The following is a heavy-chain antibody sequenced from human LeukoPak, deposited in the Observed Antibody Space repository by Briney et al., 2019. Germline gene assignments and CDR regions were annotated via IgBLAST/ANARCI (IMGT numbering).Heavy chain of an antibody. CDR1: GFTFSSYS. CDR2: IYSGGTT. V-gene: IGHV3-53*01. D-gene: IGHD2-2*01. CDR3: ARAHCRSTSCYYGDAFDI. J-gene: IGHJ3*02. Sequence: SGGSLRLSCAASGFTFSSYSINWVRQAPGKGLEWVSVIYSGGTTYYADSVKGRFTISRDSSKNTLCLQMNSLRAEDTAVYYCARAHCRSTSCYYGDAFDIWGRGTMVTVSS.